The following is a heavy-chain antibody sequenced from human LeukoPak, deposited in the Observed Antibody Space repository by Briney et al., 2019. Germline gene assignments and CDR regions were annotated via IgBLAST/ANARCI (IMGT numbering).Heavy chain of an antibody. Sequence: GGSLRLSCAASGFTFSSYSMNWVRQAPGKGLEWVSSISSSSSYIYYADSVKGRFTISRDNAKNSLYLQMNSLTAEDTAVYYCARDRGWIRDYWGQGTLVTVSS. CDR2: ISSSSSYI. CDR3: ARDRGWIRDY. J-gene: IGHJ4*02. CDR1: GFTFSSYS. D-gene: IGHD2-2*03. V-gene: IGHV3-21*01.